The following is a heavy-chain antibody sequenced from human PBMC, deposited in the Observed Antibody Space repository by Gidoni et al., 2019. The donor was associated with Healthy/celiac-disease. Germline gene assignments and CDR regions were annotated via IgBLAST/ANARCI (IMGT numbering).Heavy chain of an antibody. J-gene: IGHJ3*02. CDR2: INAGNGNT. V-gene: IGHV1-3*01. CDR1: GYTFTSYA. Sequence: QVQLVQYGAEVKKPGASVNVSCKASGYTFTSYAMHWVRQAPGQRLEWMGWINAGNGNTKYSQKFQGRVTITRDTSASTAYMELSSLRSEDTAVYYCATYGDYSAFDIWGQGTMVTVSS. D-gene: IGHD4-17*01. CDR3: ATYGDYSAFDI.